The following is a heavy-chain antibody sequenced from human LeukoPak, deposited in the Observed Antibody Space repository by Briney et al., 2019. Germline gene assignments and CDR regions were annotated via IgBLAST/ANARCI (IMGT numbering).Heavy chain of an antibody. V-gene: IGHV1-69*04. J-gene: IGHJ4*02. CDR1: GGTFSSYA. CDR3: ARRYYYDSSGYADYFDY. D-gene: IGHD3-22*01. CDR2: IIPILGIA. Sequence: SVKVSCKASGGTFSSYAISWVRQAPGQGLEWMGRIIPILGIANYAQKFQGRVTITADKSTSTAYMELSSLRSEDTAVYYCARRYYYDSSGYADYFDYWGQGTLVTVPS.